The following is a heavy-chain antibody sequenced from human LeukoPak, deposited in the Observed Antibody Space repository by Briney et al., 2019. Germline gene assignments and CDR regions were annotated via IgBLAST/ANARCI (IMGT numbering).Heavy chain of an antibody. D-gene: IGHD2-15*01. CDR2: ISYDGSNK. V-gene: IGHV3-30-3*01. J-gene: IGHJ6*02. Sequence: GRSLRLSCAASGFTFSSYAMHWVRHAPGKGREWVAVISYDGSNKYYADSVKGRFTISRDNSKNTLYLQMNSLRAEDTAVYYCARMSPPYCSGGSCCSGDYYYYGMDVWGQGTTVTVSS. CDR3: ARMSPPYCSGGSCCSGDYYYYGMDV. CDR1: GFTFSSYA.